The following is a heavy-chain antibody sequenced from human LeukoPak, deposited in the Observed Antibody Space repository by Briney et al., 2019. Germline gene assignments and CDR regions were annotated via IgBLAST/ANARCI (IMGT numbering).Heavy chain of an antibody. CDR2: ISGSGGST. J-gene: IGHJ4*02. D-gene: IGHD3-22*01. V-gene: IGHV3-23*01. CDR3: AKVPQPPTYYYDSSGYPDY. Sequence: GGSLRLSCAASGFTFSRYAMSWVRQAPGKGLEWVSAISGSGGSTYYADSVKGRFTISRDNSKNTLYLQMNSLRAEDTAVYYCAKVPQPPTYYYDSSGYPDYWGQGTLVTVSS. CDR1: GFTFSRYA.